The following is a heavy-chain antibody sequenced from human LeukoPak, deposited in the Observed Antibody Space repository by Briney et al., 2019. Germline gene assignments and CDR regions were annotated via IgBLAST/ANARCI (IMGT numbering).Heavy chain of an antibody. CDR3: ARVARGFDY. D-gene: IGHD3-16*01. CDR2: LPPDELDI. Sequence: GGSLRLSCAASGFTFTNYWMHWVRQAPGMGLVWVSRLPPDELDIIYADSVKGRFTVSRDNAKNTVYLQMNNLRAEDTAVYYCARVARGFDYWGQGTLVTVSS. J-gene: IGHJ4*02. CDR1: GFTFTNYW. V-gene: IGHV3-74*01.